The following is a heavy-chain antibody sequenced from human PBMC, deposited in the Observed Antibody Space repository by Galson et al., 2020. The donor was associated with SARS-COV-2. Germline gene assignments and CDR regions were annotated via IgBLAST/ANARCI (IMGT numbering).Heavy chain of an antibody. CDR1: GGPIRRRSYY. D-gene: IGHD3-10*01. V-gene: IGHV4-39*01. J-gene: IGHJ4*02. CDR3: ASPRIYYYGSGSPTYFDY. Sequence: SETLSLTCTVSGGPIRRRSYYWGWNRQPIGKGPEWTGSIYDRGSTYYNPSLKSRVTISVDTSKNQFSLKLSSVTAADTAVYYCASPRIYYYGSGSPTYFDYWGQGTLVTVSS. CDR2: IYDRGST.